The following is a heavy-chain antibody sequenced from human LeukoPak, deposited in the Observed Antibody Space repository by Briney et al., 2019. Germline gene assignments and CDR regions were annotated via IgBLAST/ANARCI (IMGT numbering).Heavy chain of an antibody. D-gene: IGHD1-26*01. CDR3: PRQYSGSYTNWFDP. CDR1: GGSISSYY. V-gene: IGHV4-59*08. Sequence: PSETLSLTCTVSGGSISSYYWSWIRQPPGKGLEWIGYIYYSGSTNYNPSLKSRVTISVDTSKNQFSLKLSSATAADTAVYYCPRQYSGSYTNWFDPWGQGTLVTLSS. CDR2: IYYSGST. J-gene: IGHJ5*02.